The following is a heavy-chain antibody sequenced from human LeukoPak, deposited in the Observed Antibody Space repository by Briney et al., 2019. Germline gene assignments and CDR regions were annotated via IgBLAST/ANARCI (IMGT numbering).Heavy chain of an antibody. V-gene: IGHV1-18*04. CDR2: ISAYNGNT. J-gene: IGHJ6*02. CDR3: ARVALDDHYYGMDV. CDR1: GYTFTGYY. Sequence: ASVKVSCKASGYTFTGYYMHWVRQAPGQGLEWMGWISAYNGNTNYAQKLQGRVTMTTDTSTSTAYMELRSLRSDDTAVYYCARVALDDHYYGMDVWGQGTTVTVSS. D-gene: IGHD1-1*01.